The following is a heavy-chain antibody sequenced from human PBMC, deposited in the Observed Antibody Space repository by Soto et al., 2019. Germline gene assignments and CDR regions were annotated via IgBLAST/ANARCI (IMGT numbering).Heavy chain of an antibody. CDR3: ARSLWFGELSPPDYYYYMDV. Sequence: SETLSLTCTVSGGSISSSSYYWGWIRQPPRKGLEWIGSIYYSGSTYYNPSLKSRVTISVDTSKNQFSLKLSSVTAADTAVYYCARSLWFGELSPPDYYYYMDVWGKWTTVTVSS. J-gene: IGHJ6*03. V-gene: IGHV4-39*01. D-gene: IGHD3-10*01. CDR1: GGSISSSSYY. CDR2: IYYSGST.